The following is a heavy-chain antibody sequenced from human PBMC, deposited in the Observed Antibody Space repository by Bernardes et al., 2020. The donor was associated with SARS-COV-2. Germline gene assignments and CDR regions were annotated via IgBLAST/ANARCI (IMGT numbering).Heavy chain of an antibody. V-gene: IGHV4-61*02. CDR3: ARGYQTDWFDP. Sequence: LYLTCSLSGGSISSGSYYWSWIRPPAGKGLEWIGRIYASGSINYNPSLKSRVTISVDMSKNQFSLTLTSVTAADTAIYYCARGYQTDWFDPWGQGTLVTVSS. CDR1: GGSISSGSYY. D-gene: IGHD2-2*01. CDR2: IYASGSI. J-gene: IGHJ5*02.